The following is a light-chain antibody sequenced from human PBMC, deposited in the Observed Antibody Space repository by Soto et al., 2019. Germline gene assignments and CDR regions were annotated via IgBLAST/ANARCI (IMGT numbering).Light chain of an antibody. CDR3: QQYDSYPYT. J-gene: IGKJ2*01. V-gene: IGKV1-5*03. Sequence: DIPMTQSPSTLSASEGDRVTITCRASQSIGNWLAWYQQKTGKAPKLLIYKASILQSGVTARFSGSGSGTEFTLTISSLQPDDFATYYCQQYDSYPYTFGQGTKLEIK. CDR2: KAS. CDR1: QSIGNW.